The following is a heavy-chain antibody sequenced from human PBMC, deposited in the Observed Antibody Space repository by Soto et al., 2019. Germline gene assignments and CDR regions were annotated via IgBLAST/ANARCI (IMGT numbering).Heavy chain of an antibody. Sequence: EVQLVESGGGLVQPGGSLRLSCAASGFSISTYWMHWVRQVPGKGLVWVSRINSDGISTSYADSVRGRFTMSRDNAKNTLYLQMSSLRGEDTAVYYCARGKGGYHSSWHDYWGQGTLVSVSS. J-gene: IGHJ4*02. CDR1: GFSISTYW. V-gene: IGHV3-74*01. CDR3: ARGKGGYHSSWHDY. D-gene: IGHD6-13*01. CDR2: INSDGIST.